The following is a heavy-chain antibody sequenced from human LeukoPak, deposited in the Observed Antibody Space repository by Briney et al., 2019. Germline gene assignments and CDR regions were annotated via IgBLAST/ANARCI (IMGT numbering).Heavy chain of an antibody. Sequence: RESLTLSCAASGFSFSSYSMNWVRQPQGKGLEWVSSISSSSSYIYYADSLKGRFTISRDNAKNSLYLQMNSLRAEDTAVYYCARVAGTGHGGQGTLVTVSS. D-gene: IGHD6-13*01. CDR2: ISSSSSYI. CDR3: ARVAGTGH. CDR1: GFSFSSYS. J-gene: IGHJ4*02. V-gene: IGHV3-21*01.